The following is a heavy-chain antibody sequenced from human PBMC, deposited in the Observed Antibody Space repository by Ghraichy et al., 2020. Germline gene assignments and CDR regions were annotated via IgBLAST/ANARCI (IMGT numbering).Heavy chain of an antibody. D-gene: IGHD6-19*01. CDR3: AKDHPDSGWPTFDY. V-gene: IGHV3-23*01. Sequence: GESLNISCAASGFTFSNSAMCWVRQAPGKGLEWVSSTDRTGTRAYYTDSVRGRFTISKDNFANTLSLQMNSLRAEDTAVYYCAKDHPDSGWPTFDYWGQGVLVTVSS. CDR2: TDRTGTRA. CDR1: GFTFSNSA. J-gene: IGHJ4*02.